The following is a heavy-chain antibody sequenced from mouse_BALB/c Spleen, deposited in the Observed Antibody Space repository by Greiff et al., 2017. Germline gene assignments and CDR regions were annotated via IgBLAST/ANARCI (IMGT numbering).Heavy chain of an antibody. CDR2: ISSGGSYT. V-gene: IGHV5-9-3*01. Sequence: EVKLVESGGGLVKPGGSLKLSCAASGFTFSSYAMSWVRQTPEKRLEWVATISSGGSYTYYPDSVKGRFTISRDNAKNTLYLQMSSLRSEDTAMYYCARAYDYDVYWYFDVWGAGTTVTVSS. CDR3: ARAYDYDVYWYFDV. D-gene: IGHD2-4*01. CDR1: GFTFSSYA. J-gene: IGHJ1*01.